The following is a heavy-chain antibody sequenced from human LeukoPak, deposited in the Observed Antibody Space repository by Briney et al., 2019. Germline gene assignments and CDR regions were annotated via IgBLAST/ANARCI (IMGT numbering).Heavy chain of an antibody. V-gene: IGHV3-21*01. D-gene: IGHD1-26*01. CDR3: ASAESWDDAFDI. J-gene: IGHJ3*02. Sequence: GGSLRLSCAASGFTFSSYSMNWVRQAPGKGLEWVSSISSSSSYIYYADSVKGRFTISRDNAKNSLYLQMNSLRAEDTAVYYCASAESWDDAFDIWGQGTMVTVSS. CDR1: GFTFSSYS. CDR2: ISSSSSYI.